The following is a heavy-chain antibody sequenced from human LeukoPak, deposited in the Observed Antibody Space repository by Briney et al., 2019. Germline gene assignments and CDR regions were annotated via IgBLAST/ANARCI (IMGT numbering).Heavy chain of an antibody. CDR1: GDTFSRYW. J-gene: IGHJ4*02. D-gene: IGHD1/OR15-1a*01. CDR3: AVGGAVAIGTTGTDD. V-gene: IGHV3-74*01. Sequence: GGSLRLACAASGDTFSRYWMHWVSQAPGKGLVWVSRIKSDGSSTIYADSVKGRFTISRDNAKSTLYLQMNSLRAEDTAVYYCAVGGAVAIGTTGTDDWRQGTLVTVSS. CDR2: IKSDGSST.